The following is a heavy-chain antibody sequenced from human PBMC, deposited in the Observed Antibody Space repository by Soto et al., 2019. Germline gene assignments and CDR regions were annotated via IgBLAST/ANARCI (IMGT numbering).Heavy chain of an antibody. CDR2: ISSSSSYI. CDR3: ARDSSSSWYGA. CDR1: GFTFSSYS. V-gene: IGHV3-21*01. J-gene: IGHJ5*02. D-gene: IGHD6-13*01. Sequence: GGSLRLSCAASGFTFSSYSMNWVRQAPGKGLEWVSSISSSSSYIYYADSVKGRFTISRDNAKNSLYLQMNSLRAEDTTVYYCARDSSSSWYGAWGQGTLVTVSS.